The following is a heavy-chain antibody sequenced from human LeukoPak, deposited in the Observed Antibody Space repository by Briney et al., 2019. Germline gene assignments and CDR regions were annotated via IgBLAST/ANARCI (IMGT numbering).Heavy chain of an antibody. V-gene: IGHV3-15*01. CDR3: TTTYIVASTQKFGDY. Sequence: GGSLRLSCAASGFIFSNAWMNWVRQAPGKGLEWVGRIKSKTEGGTTDYAAPVKGRFTISRDDSKNTVDLQISSLTAEDTAMYFCTTTYIVASTQKFGDYCDQGTLVVVSS. D-gene: IGHD5-12*01. CDR1: GFIFSNAW. J-gene: IGHJ4*02. CDR2: IKSKTEGGTT.